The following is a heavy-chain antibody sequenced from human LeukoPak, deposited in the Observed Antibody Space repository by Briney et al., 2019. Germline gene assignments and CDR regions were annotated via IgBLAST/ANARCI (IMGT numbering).Heavy chain of an antibody. Sequence: GGSLRLSCAASGFTFSGYYMSWIRQAPGKGLEWVSYISSSSSTIYYADSVKGRFTISRDNAKNSLYLQMNSLRAEDTAVYYCARGPSSYDILTGLGMDVWGQGTTVTVSS. CDR1: GFTFSGYY. J-gene: IGHJ6*02. V-gene: IGHV3-11*04. CDR2: ISSSSSTI. CDR3: ARGPSSYDILTGLGMDV. D-gene: IGHD3-9*01.